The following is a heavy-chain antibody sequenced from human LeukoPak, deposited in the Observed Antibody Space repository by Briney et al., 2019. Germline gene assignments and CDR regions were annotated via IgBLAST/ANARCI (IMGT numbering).Heavy chain of an antibody. D-gene: IGHD5-18*01. Sequence: SETLSLTCTVSGGSISGYYWNWIRQPPGKGLEWIGYTYYSGSTNYNPSLKSRVTISVDTSKNQFSLRLSSVTAADTAVYFCARDSDSYGYYYMDVWGKGTTVTVSS. V-gene: IGHV4-59*01. CDR1: GGSISGYY. J-gene: IGHJ6*03. CDR3: ARDSDSYGYYYMDV. CDR2: TYYSGST.